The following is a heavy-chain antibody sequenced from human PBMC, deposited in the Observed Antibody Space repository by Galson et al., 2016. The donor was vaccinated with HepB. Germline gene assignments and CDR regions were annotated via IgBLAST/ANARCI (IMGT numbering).Heavy chain of an antibody. V-gene: IGHV3-23*01. D-gene: IGHD3-10*01. CDR3: AKASRISYYYLDH. J-gene: IGHJ4*02. CDR1: GLTFSAYA. Sequence: SLRLSCAASGLTFSAYAMNWVRQAPGEGLEWISAISNVNTHYADSVRGRFTISRDISKNTLYLQMSGLKAEDTAVYFWAKASRISYYYLDHWGQGTLVTVSS. CDR2: ISNVNT.